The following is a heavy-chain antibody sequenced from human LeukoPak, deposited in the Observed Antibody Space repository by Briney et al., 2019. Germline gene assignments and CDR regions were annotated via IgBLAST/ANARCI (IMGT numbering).Heavy chain of an antibody. Sequence: ASVKASCKASGGTFSSYAISWVRQAPGQGLEWMGGIIPIFGTANYAQKFQGRVTITADESTSTAYMELSSLRSEDTAVYYCARDRGVDTADNWFDPWGQGTLVTVSS. CDR3: ARDRGVDTADNWFDP. CDR1: GGTFSSYA. CDR2: IIPIFGTA. V-gene: IGHV1-69*01. J-gene: IGHJ5*02. D-gene: IGHD5-18*01.